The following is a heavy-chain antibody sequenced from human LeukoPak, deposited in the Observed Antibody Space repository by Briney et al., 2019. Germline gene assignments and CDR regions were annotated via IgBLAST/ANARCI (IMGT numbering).Heavy chain of an antibody. CDR2: ISSGSTTI. CDR1: GFTFSTYS. Sequence: PGGSLRLSCAASGFTFSTYSMNWVRQAPGKGLEWVSYISSGSTTIHYADSVKGRFTISRDNAKNSLYLQMNSLRAEDTAVYYCARVDYLDCWGQGTLVTVSS. V-gene: IGHV3-48*01. CDR3: ARVDYLDC. J-gene: IGHJ4*02.